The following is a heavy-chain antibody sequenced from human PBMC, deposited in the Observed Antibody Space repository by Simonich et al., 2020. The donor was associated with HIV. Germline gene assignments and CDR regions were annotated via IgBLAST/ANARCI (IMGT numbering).Heavy chain of an antibody. CDR2: INTSGSN. D-gene: IGHD4-17*01. J-gene: IGHJ4*02. CDR1: GGSFSCYY. Sequence: HVQLQQWGAGLLKPSETLSLTCAVYGGSFSCYYWSWIRQPPGKGLEWIVEINTSGSNNYNPSLKCRVTISVDTSKNQFSLKLSSVTAADTAVYYCARRHPTTVTTPYFDYWGQGTLVTVSS. CDR3: ARRHPTTVTTPYFDY. V-gene: IGHV4-34*01.